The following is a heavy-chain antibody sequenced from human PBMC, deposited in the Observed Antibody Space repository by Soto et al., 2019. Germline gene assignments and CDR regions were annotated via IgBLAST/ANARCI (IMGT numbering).Heavy chain of an antibody. J-gene: IGHJ4*02. D-gene: IGHD4-17*01. CDR1: GFTFSSYG. V-gene: IGHV3-30*18. CDR2: ISYDGSNK. CDR3: AKDREAYGDYHPFDY. Sequence: QVQLVESGGGVVQPGRSLRLSCAASGFTFSSYGMHWVRQAPGKGLEWVAVISYDGSNKYYADSVKGRFTISRDNSKNTLYLQMNSLRAEDTAVYYCAKDREAYGDYHPFDYWGQGTLVTVSS.